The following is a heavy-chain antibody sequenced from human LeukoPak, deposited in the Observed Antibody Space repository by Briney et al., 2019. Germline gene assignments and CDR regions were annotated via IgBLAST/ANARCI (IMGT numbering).Heavy chain of an antibody. J-gene: IGHJ4*02. D-gene: IGHD1-26*01. CDR3: ARDWLMGAKDY. CDR1: GFTFSSYS. V-gene: IGHV3-21*01. Sequence: GGSLRLSCAASGFTFSSYSMNWVRQAPGKGLEWVSSISSSSYIHYADSVKGRFTISRDNAKNSLYLQMNSLRAEDTAVYYCARDWLMGAKDYWGQGTLVTVSS. CDR2: ISSSSYI.